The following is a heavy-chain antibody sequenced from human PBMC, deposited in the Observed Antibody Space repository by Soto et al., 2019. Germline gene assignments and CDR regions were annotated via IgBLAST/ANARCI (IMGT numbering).Heavy chain of an antibody. CDR2: INSDGSSI. CDR3: ARAPEQRSNDY. D-gene: IGHD4-4*01. J-gene: IGHJ4*02. Sequence: GGSLRLSCAASGFTFSGYWMHWVRQAPGKGLMWVSRINSDGSSITYADSVQGRFIISRDNAKNTLYLQMNSLRVEDTAVYHCARAPEQRSNDYWGQGPLVTVSS. V-gene: IGHV3-74*01. CDR1: GFTFSGYW.